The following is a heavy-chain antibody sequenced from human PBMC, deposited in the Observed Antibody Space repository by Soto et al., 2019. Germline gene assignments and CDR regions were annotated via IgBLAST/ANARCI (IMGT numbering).Heavy chain of an antibody. CDR3: ARQTFDYDGSGSFDY. CDR2: FDPEDGET. V-gene: IGHV1-24*01. CDR1: GYTLTELS. J-gene: IGHJ4*01. Sequence: ASVKVSCKVSGYTLTELSMHWVRQAPGKGLEWMGGFDPEDGETIYAQKFQGRVTMTEDTSTDTAYMELSSLRSEDTAVYYCARQTFDYDGSGSFDYWGQGTLVTVSS. D-gene: IGHD3-22*01.